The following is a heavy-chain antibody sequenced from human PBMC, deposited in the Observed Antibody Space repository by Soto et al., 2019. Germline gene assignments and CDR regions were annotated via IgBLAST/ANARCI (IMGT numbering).Heavy chain of an antibody. CDR1: GFTFSNYA. CDR2: ISYDGNNK. CDR3: ARAGCDGGTCYTLVGLRYGMDV. Sequence: QVQLVESGGGVVQPGRSLRLSCAASGFTFSNYAMYWVRQAPGKGLEWVAVISYDGNNKYYAEAVKGRFTISRDNTKNTLYLQMNSLRAEDTAVYYCARAGCDGGTCYTLVGLRYGMDVWGQGTTVTVSS. J-gene: IGHJ6*02. D-gene: IGHD2-15*01. V-gene: IGHV3-30-3*01.